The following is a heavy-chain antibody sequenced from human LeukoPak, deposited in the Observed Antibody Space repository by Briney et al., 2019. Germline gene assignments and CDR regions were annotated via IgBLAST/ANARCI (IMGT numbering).Heavy chain of an antibody. V-gene: IGHV1-18*01. D-gene: IGHD6-6*01. J-gene: IGHJ4*02. CDR3: ARDGHSSSTHYYFDY. Sequence: ASVKVSCKASGYTFTSYGISWVRQAPGQGLEWMGWISAYNGNTNYAQKLQGRVTMTTDTSTSTAYMELRSLRSDDTAVYYCARDGHSSSTHYYFDYWGQGTLVTVSS. CDR2: ISAYNGNT. CDR1: GYTFTSYG.